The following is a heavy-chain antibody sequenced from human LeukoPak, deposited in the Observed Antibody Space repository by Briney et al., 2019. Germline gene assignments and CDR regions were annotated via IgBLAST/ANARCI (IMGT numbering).Heavy chain of an antibody. CDR3: ARDPGRGDY. CDR2: ITSNSNT. J-gene: IGHJ4*02. CDR1: GFTFSGYS. V-gene: IGHV3-21*01. Sequence: PGGSLRLSCAASGFTFSGYSMNWVRQAPGKGLEWVSSITSNSNTYYADSVKGRFTISRDNTKNSLFLQMNSLRAEDTAVYHCARDPGRGDYWGQGTLVTVSS.